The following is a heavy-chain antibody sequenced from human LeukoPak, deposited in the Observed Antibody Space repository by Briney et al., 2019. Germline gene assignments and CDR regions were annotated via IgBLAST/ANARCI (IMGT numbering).Heavy chain of an antibody. CDR2: ISSSSSYK. J-gene: IGHJ3*02. CDR3: VRDNRDAFDI. Sequence: PGVSLRLSCAASGFIFNSYSMNWVRQAPGKGLEWVSAISSSSSYKFNADSVKGRFTISRDNARNLLYLQMNSLRAEDTAVYYCVRDNRDAFDIWGQGTMVTVSS. V-gene: IGHV3-21*01. CDR1: GFIFNSYS.